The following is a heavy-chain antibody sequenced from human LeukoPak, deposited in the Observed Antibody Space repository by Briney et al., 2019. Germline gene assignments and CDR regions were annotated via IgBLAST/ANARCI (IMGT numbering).Heavy chain of an antibody. D-gene: IGHD2-2*01. V-gene: IGHV5-51*01. CDR1: GHSFTSYW. CDR3: ARRSSTYYYFDY. J-gene: IGHJ4*02. CDR2: IYPGDSDT. Sequence: GESLKTSCQGSGHSFTSYWIAWVRQMPGKGLEWMGIIYPGDSDTTYSPSFQGQVTISADKSLTTAYLQWSSLKASDTAMYYCARRSSTYYYFDYWGRGTLVTVSS.